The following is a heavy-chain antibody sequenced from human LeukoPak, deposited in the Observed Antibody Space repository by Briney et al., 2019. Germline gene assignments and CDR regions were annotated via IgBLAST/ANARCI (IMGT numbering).Heavy chain of an antibody. CDR1: GGSFSGYY. V-gene: IGHV4-34*01. CDR2: INHSGST. D-gene: IGHD1-1*01. J-gene: IGHJ4*02. Sequence: SETLSLTCAVYGGSFSGYYWSWIRQPPGKGLEWIGEINHSGSTNYNPSLKSRVTISVDTYKNQFSLKLSSVTAADTAVYYCASSGTTGTNLDYWGQGTLVTVSS. CDR3: ASSGTTGTNLDY.